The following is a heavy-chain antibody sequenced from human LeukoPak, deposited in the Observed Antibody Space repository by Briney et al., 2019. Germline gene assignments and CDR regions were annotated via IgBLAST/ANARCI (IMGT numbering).Heavy chain of an antibody. V-gene: IGHV3-30-3*01. J-gene: IGHJ3*02. CDR3: ARSFGIVVVNDAFDI. Sequence: GRSLRLSCAASGFTFSSYAMHWVRQAPGKGLEWVAVISYDGSNKYYADSVKGRFTISRDNSKNTLYLQMNSLRAEDTAVYYCARSFGIVVVNDAFDIWRQGTMVTVSS. CDR2: ISYDGSNK. CDR1: GFTFSSYA. D-gene: IGHD3-22*01.